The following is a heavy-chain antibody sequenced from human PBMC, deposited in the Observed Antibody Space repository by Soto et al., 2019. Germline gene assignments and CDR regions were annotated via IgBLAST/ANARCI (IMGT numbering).Heavy chain of an antibody. J-gene: IGHJ4*02. CDR2: INSDGSST. V-gene: IGHV3-74*01. D-gene: IGHD6-6*01. Sequence: GGSLRLSCAASGFTFSSYWMHWVRQAPGKGLVWVSRINSDGSSTSYADSVKGRFTISRDNAKNTLYLQMNSLRAEDTAVYYCAKYSSSSRGFDYWGQGTLVTVSS. CDR1: GFTFSSYW. CDR3: AKYSSSSRGFDY.